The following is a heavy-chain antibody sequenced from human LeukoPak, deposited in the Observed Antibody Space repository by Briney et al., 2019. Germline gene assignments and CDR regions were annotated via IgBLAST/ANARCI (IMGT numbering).Heavy chain of an antibody. V-gene: IGHV4-59*01. CDR3: ARGNSGYDYAFDI. CDR2: IYSSGST. Sequence: SETLSLTCTDSGGSISSYHWSWIRQPPGKGLQWIGFIYSSGSTNYNPSLKSRVTISLDTSKNQFSLRVSSVTSADTAVYYCARGNSGYDYAFDIWGQGTMVTVSS. D-gene: IGHD5-12*01. CDR1: GGSISSYH. J-gene: IGHJ3*02.